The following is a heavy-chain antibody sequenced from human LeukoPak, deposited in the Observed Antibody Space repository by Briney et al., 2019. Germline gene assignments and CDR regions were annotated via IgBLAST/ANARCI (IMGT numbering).Heavy chain of an antibody. CDR1: GGSISSCC. D-gene: IGHD3-22*01. V-gene: IGHV4-59*01. Sequence: SETLSLTCTVSGGSISSCCWSWIRQPPGKGLEWIGYIYYSGSTNYNPSLKSRVTILVDTSKNQFSLKLNSVTAADTAVYYCARVKGYYDSSSYYRAHAFDIWGQGAMVTVSS. CDR3: ARVKGYYDSSSYYRAHAFDI. J-gene: IGHJ3*02. CDR2: IYYSGST.